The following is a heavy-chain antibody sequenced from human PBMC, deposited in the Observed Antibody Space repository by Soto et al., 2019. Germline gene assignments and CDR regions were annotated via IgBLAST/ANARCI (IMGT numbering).Heavy chain of an antibody. D-gene: IGHD5-18*01. CDR2: ISGSGGST. CDR3: AKDEGYSYGYLDY. CDR1: GFTFSSYA. Sequence: EVQLLESGGGLVQPGGSLRLSCAASGFTFSSYAMSWVRQAPGKGLEWVSAISGSGGSTYYADSVKGRFTISRANSKNTLYLQMNSLRAEDTAVYYCAKDEGYSYGYLDYWGQGTLVTVSS. J-gene: IGHJ4*02. V-gene: IGHV3-23*01.